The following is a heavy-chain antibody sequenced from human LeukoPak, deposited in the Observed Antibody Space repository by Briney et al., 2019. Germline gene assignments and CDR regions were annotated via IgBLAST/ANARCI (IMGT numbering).Heavy chain of an antibody. V-gene: IGHV4-4*07. J-gene: IGHJ4*02. Sequence: SETLSLTCTVSGGSISSYYWSWMRQPAGKRLEWIGRIYSSGSTSYNPSLKSRVTISVDTSKNQFSLKLSPVTAADTAVYYCARVDPDSSSTLEVFDYWGQGTLVTVSS. CDR1: GGSISSYY. CDR2: IYSSGST. D-gene: IGHD6-6*01. CDR3: ARVDPDSSSTLEVFDY.